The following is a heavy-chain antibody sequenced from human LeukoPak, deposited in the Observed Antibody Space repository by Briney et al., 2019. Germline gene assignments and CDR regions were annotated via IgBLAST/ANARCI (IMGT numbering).Heavy chain of an antibody. V-gene: IGHV1-18*01. Sequence: ASVKVSGKASGYIFASYGISWVRQAPGQGLEWMGWISAYNGDTKYAQNLQGRVTLTTDTSTGTAYMELRSLTSDDTALYYCARDTALIITPGGPDYWGRGTLVTVSS. D-gene: IGHD3-10*01. CDR3: ARDTALIITPGGPDY. CDR2: ISAYNGDT. J-gene: IGHJ4*02. CDR1: GYIFASYG.